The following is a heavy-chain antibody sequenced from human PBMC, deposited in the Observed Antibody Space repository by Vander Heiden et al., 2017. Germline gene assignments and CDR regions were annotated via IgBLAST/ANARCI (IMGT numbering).Heavy chain of an antibody. CDR2: ISPYNGNT. J-gene: IGHJ6*02. D-gene: IGHD3-10*01. CDR1: GYTCTSYG. V-gene: IGHV1-18*04. CDR3: AREGYYGSGSSPGGMDV. Sequence: QVQLVQSGTEVKKPGASVKVSCKASGYTCTSYGINWVRQAPGQGLEWMGWISPYNGNTKYAQKFQGRVTMTTDTSTRTAYMELRSLRSDDTAVYYCAREGYYGSGSSPGGMDVWGQGTTVSVSS.